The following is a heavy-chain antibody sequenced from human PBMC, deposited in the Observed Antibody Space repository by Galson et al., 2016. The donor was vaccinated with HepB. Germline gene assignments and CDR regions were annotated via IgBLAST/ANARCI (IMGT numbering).Heavy chain of an antibody. J-gene: IGHJ4*02. CDR1: GFTFSSYG. CDR3: AKGHWNYEYYFDY. V-gene: IGHV3-33*06. CDR2: IWYDGSNK. D-gene: IGHD1-7*01. Sequence: SLRLSCAASGFTFSSYGMHWVRQAPGKGLEWAAVIWYDGSNKYYADSVKGRFTISRDNSKNTLYLQMNSLRAEDTAVYYCAKGHWNYEYYFDYWGQGTLVTVSS.